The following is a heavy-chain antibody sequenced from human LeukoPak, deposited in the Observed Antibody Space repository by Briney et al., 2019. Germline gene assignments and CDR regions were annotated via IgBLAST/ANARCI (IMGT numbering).Heavy chain of an antibody. CDR1: GGSISSYY. D-gene: IGHD1-1*01. CDR3: ARDSGTRPDWYFDL. J-gene: IGHJ2*01. V-gene: IGHV4-59*01. Sequence: SETLSLTCTVSGGSISSYYWSWIRQPPGKGLEWIGYIYYSGSTNYNPSLRSRVTISVDTSKNQFSLKLSSVTAADTAVYYCARDSGTRPDWYFDLWGRGTLVTVSS. CDR2: IYYSGST.